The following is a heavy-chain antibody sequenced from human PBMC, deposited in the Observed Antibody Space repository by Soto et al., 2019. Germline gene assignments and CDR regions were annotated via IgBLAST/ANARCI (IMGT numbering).Heavy chain of an antibody. CDR3: ARNGVGFGFDI. J-gene: IGHJ3*02. V-gene: IGHV4-34*02. CDR1: GRSMSGYN. Sequence: QVQQQQWGARLLKPSETLSLTCAEYGRSMSGYNWSWLRRSPWRGLEWIGESCPTGDTNYGPSFMSRVTVSVDTSKYELSLRLTQVTAADTATYLCARNGVGFGFDIWGLGTMVSVSS. CDR2: SCPTGDT. D-gene: IGHD3-10*01.